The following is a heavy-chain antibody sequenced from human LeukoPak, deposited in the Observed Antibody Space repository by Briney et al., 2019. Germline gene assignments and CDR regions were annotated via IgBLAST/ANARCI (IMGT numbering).Heavy chain of an antibody. D-gene: IGHD3-9*01. CDR2: MNPNSGNT. V-gene: IGHV1-8*02. CDR1: GYTFTSYD. J-gene: IGHJ4*02. Sequence: ASVKVSCKASGYTFTSYDINWVRQATGQGLEWMGWMNPNSGNTGYAQEFQGRVTMTRNTSISTAYMELSSLRSEDTAVYYCARGEVRYFDWLLTPIDYWGQGTLVTVSS. CDR3: ARGEVRYFDWLLTPIDY.